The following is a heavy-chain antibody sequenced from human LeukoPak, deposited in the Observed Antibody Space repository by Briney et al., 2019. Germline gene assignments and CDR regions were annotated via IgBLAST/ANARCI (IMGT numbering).Heavy chain of an antibody. CDR3: AYSIGYYDEWFQN. D-gene: IGHD3-22*01. V-gene: IGHV4-59*02. CDR2: VYFSGST. J-gene: IGHJ1*01. Sequence: PSETLSLTGAVSGGSVSSAYWSWIRQPPGRGLEWIGYVYFSGSTNYNPSLTGRVTISADTSKNHFSLKLTSVTAADTAVYYCAYSIGYYDEWFQNWGQGTLVTVSS. CDR1: GGSVSSAY.